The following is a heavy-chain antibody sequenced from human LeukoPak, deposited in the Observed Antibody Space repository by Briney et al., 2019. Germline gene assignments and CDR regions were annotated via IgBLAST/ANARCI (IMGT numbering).Heavy chain of an antibody. CDR2: IYTSGST. J-gene: IGHJ3*02. CDR3: ARELAVAGKGYAFDI. V-gene: IGHV4-4*07. Sequence: SETLSLTCTVSGVSISSYYWSWIRQPAGKGLEWIGRIYTSGSTNYNPSLKSRVTMSVDTSKNQFSLKLSSVTAADTAVYYCARELAVAGKGYAFDIWGQGTMVTVSS. D-gene: IGHD6-19*01. CDR1: GVSISSYY.